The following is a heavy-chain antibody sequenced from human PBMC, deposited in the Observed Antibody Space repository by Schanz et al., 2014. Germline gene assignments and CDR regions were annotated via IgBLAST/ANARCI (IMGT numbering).Heavy chain of an antibody. Sequence: QVQLVQSGAEVKKPGASVKVSCKASGYTFTSYYMHWVRQAPGQGLEWMGWISVYHGHTNYAEKVHGRVTMTTDTSTSTAYMELSSLRSEDTAVYYCARDGEAAAGCDYWGQGTLVNVSS. J-gene: IGHJ4*02. CDR1: GYTFTSYY. CDR3: ARDGEAAAGCDY. V-gene: IGHV1-18*04. D-gene: IGHD6-13*01. CDR2: ISVYHGHT.